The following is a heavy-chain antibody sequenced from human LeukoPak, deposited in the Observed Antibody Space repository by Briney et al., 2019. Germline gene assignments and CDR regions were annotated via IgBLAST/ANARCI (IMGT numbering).Heavy chain of an antibody. CDR3: ATDPHYDFWSGYYGGGNAFDI. Sequence: ASVKVSCKVSGYTLTELSMHWVRQAPGKGLEWMGGFDPEDGETIYAQKFQGRVTMTEDTSTDTAYMELSSLRSEDTAVYYCATDPHYDFWSGYYGGGNAFDIWGQGTMVTVSS. D-gene: IGHD3-3*01. CDR1: GYTLTELS. J-gene: IGHJ3*02. CDR2: FDPEDGET. V-gene: IGHV1-24*01.